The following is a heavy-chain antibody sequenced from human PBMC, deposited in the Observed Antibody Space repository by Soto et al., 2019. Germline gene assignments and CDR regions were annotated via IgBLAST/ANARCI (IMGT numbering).Heavy chain of an antibody. CDR1: GFTVSSNY. Sequence: HPGGSLRLSCVASGFTVSSNYMSWVRQAPGKGLEWVSIIYSGGSTYYADSVKGRFTVSRDNSKNTLYLQMNSLRAEDTAVYYCAKDPGGYQLLYWFDPWGQGTLVTVSS. CDR2: IYSGGST. CDR3: AKDPGGYQLLYWFDP. V-gene: IGHV3-53*01. D-gene: IGHD2-2*01. J-gene: IGHJ5*02.